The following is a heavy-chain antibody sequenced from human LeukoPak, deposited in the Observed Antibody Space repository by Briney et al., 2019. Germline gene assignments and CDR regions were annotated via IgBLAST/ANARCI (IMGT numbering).Heavy chain of an antibody. J-gene: IGHJ4*02. CDR3: AREVAAAGLDY. Sequence: SETLSLTCTVSGGSISSYYWSWIRQPPGKGLEWIGYIYYSGSTNYNPSLKSRVTISVDTSKNQFSLKLSSVTAADTAMYYCAREVAAAGLDYWGQGTLVTVSS. D-gene: IGHD6-13*01. V-gene: IGHV4-59*01. CDR2: IYYSGST. CDR1: GGSISSYY.